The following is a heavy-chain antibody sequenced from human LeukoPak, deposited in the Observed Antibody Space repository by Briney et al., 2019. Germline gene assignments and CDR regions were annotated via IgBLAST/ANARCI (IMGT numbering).Heavy chain of an antibody. Sequence: SETLSLTCTVSGGSISSGGYYRSWIRQHPGTGLEWIGYIYYSGSTYYNPSLKSRVTISVDTSKNQFSLKLSSVTAADTAVYYCARQDYGGHYYYGMDVWGKGTTVTVSS. V-gene: IGHV4-31*03. CDR1: GGSISSGGYY. CDR2: IYYSGST. CDR3: ARQDYGGHYYYGMDV. J-gene: IGHJ6*04. D-gene: IGHD4/OR15-4a*01.